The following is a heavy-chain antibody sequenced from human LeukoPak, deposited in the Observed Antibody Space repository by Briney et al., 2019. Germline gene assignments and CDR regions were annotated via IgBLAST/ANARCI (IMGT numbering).Heavy chain of an antibody. CDR3: AKPYYYDSSGYYYYYYMDV. J-gene: IGHJ6*03. CDR2: ISGSGGST. Sequence: GGSLRLSCAASGFTFSSYAMSWVRQAPGKGLEWVSAISGSGGSTYYADSVKGRFTISRDNSKNTLYLQTNSLRAEDTAVYYCAKPYYYDSSGYYYYYYMDVWGKGTTVTVSS. D-gene: IGHD3-22*01. V-gene: IGHV3-23*01. CDR1: GFTFSSYA.